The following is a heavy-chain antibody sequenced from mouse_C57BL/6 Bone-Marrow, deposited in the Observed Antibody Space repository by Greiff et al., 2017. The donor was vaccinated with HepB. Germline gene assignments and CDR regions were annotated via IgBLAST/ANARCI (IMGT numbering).Heavy chain of an antibody. Sequence: EVKLMESGPELVKPGASVKISCKASGYSFTDYNLNWVKQRNGKSLEWIGVINPNYGTTSYNQKFKGKTTLTVDHSSSTAYMQLNSLTSEDSAVYYCASINYYGRALDYWGQGTTLTVSS. D-gene: IGHD1-1*01. CDR3: ASINYYGRALDY. V-gene: IGHV1-39*01. CDR1: GYSFTDYN. J-gene: IGHJ2*01. CDR2: INPNYGTT.